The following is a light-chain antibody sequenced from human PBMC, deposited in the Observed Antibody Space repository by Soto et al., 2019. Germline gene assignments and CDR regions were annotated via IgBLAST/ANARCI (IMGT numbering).Light chain of an antibody. CDR2: GAF. V-gene: IGKV3-20*01. Sequence: IVLTQSPGTLSLSPGDRATLSCGASQTVSGNYLAWYQQKSGQAPRLLIYGAFSRANGIPVRFSGSASGTDFTLIISRLEPEDVAVKECEPHGRSPTTFGRGTKVDIK. J-gene: IGKJ1*01. CDR1: QTVSGNY. CDR3: EPHGRSPTT.